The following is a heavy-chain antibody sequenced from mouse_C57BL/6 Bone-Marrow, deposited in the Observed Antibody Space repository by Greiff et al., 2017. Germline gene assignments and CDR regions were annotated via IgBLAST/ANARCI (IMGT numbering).Heavy chain of an antibody. Sequence: VQLQQPGAELVRPGASVKLSCTASGFNIKDDYMHWVKQRPEQGLEWIGWIDPENGDTEYASKFQGKATITADTSSNTAYLQLSSLTSEDTAVYYCTTPLTNWAFAYWGQGTLVTVSA. J-gene: IGHJ3*01. D-gene: IGHD4-1*01. CDR1: GFNIKDDY. CDR3: TTPLTNWAFAY. CDR2: IDPENGDT. V-gene: IGHV14-4*01.